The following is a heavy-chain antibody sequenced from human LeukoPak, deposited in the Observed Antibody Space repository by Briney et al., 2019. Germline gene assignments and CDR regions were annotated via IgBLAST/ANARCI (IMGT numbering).Heavy chain of an antibody. Sequence: ASVKVSCKASGYTFTSYDINWVRQATGQGLEWMGWMNPNSGNTGYAQKFQGRVTMTRNTSISTAYMELSSLRSEDTAVYYCARAALYCSGGSCYSPSDYSYGMDVWGQGTTVTVSS. D-gene: IGHD2-15*01. V-gene: IGHV1-8*01. CDR1: GYTFTSYD. J-gene: IGHJ6*02. CDR3: ARAALYCSGGSCYSPSDYSYGMDV. CDR2: MNPNSGNT.